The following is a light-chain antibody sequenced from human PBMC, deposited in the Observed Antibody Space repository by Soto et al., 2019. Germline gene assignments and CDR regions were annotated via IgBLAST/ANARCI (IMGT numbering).Light chain of an antibody. V-gene: IGLV2-14*03. J-gene: IGLJ1*01. CDR3: SSYAGGYYL. CDR2: GVS. Sequence: QSVLTQPASVSGSPGQSITISCTGTSSDVGGYNYVSWYQQHPGKAPKLMIFGVSNRPSGVSDRFSGSKSGNTASLTISGLQAEDEADYHCSSYAGGYYLFGTGTKVTVL. CDR1: SSDVGGYNY.